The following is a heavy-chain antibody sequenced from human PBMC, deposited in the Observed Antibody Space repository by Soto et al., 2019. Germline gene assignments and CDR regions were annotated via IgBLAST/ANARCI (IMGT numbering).Heavy chain of an antibody. J-gene: IGHJ5*02. CDR2: IYYSGST. CDR3: ARRVTAQTNWFDP. Sequence: QVQLQESGPGLVKPSQTLSLTCTVSGGSISSGGYYWRWIRQHPGKGLEWIGYIYYSGSTYYNPSLKSRVTISVDTSKNQFSLKLSSVTAADTAVYYCARRVTAQTNWFDPWGQGTLVTVSS. V-gene: IGHV4-31*03. CDR1: GGSISSGGYY. D-gene: IGHD2-21*02.